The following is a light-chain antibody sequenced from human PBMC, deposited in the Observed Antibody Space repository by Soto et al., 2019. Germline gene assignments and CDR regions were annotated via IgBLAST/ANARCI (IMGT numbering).Light chain of an antibody. CDR3: QQYNNWPPLT. J-gene: IGKJ4*01. Sequence: EIVMTQSPATMSVSPGERATLFCRAIQSISSNLAWYPQKAGQAPRLLIYGTSPRANGIPARFSGSASGTEVTLNYFCPQSEEFAGYFCQQYNNWPPLTFGGGTQVAIK. V-gene: IGKV3-15*01. CDR2: GTS. CDR1: QSISSN.